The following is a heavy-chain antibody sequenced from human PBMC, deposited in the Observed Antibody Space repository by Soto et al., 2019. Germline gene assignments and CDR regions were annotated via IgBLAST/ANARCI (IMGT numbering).Heavy chain of an antibody. D-gene: IGHD1-1*01. Sequence: QVQLVQSGAEVKKPGASVKVSCKASGYTFTSYSISWVRQASGQGLEWMGRISAYNGNTKYAQKLQGRVTMTTDTSTSTAYMELRSLRSDDTAVYYCARDEAYKWNDGGWFDPWGQGTLVTVSS. CDR1: GYTFTSYS. V-gene: IGHV1-18*01. CDR2: ISAYNGNT. J-gene: IGHJ5*02. CDR3: ARDEAYKWNDGGWFDP.